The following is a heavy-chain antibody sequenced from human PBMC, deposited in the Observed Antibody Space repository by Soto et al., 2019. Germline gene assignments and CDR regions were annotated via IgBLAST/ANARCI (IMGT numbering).Heavy chain of an antibody. D-gene: IGHD3-9*01. CDR1: GYTFTNNG. J-gene: IGHJ4*02. CDR3: ARRHDILTGYYVDY. V-gene: IGHV1-18*01. CDR2: INSYNGNT. Sequence: QVQLVQSGSAMESPGASVTVSCKTSGYTFTNNGITWVRQAPGQGLEWMGWINSYNGNTNYARKYLGRVTMSTDTSTSTAHLELRSLRSDDTAVYYCARRHDILTGYYVDYWGQGTQVTVSA.